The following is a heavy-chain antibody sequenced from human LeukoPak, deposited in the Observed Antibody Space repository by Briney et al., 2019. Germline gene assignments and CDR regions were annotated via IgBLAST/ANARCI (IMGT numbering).Heavy chain of an antibody. J-gene: IGHJ4*02. V-gene: IGHV2-70*11. Sequence: SGPTLVNPTQTLTLTCTFSGFSLSTRGMCVSWIRQPPGKALEWLARIDWDDDKYYSTSLKTRLTISKDTSKSQVVLTMTNMDPVDTATYYCARNPAVSGQSYFDYWGQGTLVTVSS. CDR2: IDWDDDK. D-gene: IGHD2-15*01. CDR3: ARNPAVSGQSYFDY. CDR1: GFSLSTRGMC.